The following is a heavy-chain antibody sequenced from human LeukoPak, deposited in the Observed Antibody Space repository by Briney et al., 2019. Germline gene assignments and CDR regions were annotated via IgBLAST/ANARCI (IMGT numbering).Heavy chain of an antibody. V-gene: IGHV4-34*01. J-gene: IGHJ4*02. CDR3: ARWAGGTYDDFDY. CDR2: SNHSGST. Sequence: SETLSLTCALYGGSFSGYYWNSIRQPPGKGLEWIGESNHSGSTNYNPSLKSRVTISVDTSKNQFSLKLSSVTAADTAVYYCARWAGGTYDDFDYWGQGTLVTVSA. D-gene: IGHD5-12*01. CDR1: GGSFSGYY.